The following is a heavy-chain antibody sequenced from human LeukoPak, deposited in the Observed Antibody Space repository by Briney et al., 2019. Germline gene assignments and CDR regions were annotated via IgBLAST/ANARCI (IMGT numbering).Heavy chain of an antibody. D-gene: IGHD2-15*01. CDR3: ARDALCSGGSCYWFDP. V-gene: IGHV1-2*02. CDR1: GYTFTGYY. Sequence: ASVKVSCKASGYTFTGYYMHWVRQAPGQGLEWMGWINPNSGGTNYAQKFQGRVTMTRDTSISTAYMELSRLRSDDTAVYYCARDALCSGGSCYWFDPWGQGTLVTVSS. J-gene: IGHJ5*02. CDR2: INPNSGGT.